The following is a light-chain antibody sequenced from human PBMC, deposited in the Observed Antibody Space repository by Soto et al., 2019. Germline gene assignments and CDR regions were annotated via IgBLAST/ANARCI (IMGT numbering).Light chain of an antibody. CDR3: QKYSSVIT. CDR1: QGISSF. V-gene: IGKV1-27*01. Sequence: DIQMTQSPSSLSASVGDRVTITCRASQGISSFVAWYQQKPGKVPRLLISGASTLQSGVPSPFSGSGSGTDFTLTITSLQPEDVATYYCQKYSSVITFGQGTRLEIK. J-gene: IGKJ5*01. CDR2: GAS.